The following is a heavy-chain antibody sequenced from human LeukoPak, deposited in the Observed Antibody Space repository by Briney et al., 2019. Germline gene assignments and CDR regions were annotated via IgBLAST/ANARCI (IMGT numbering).Heavy chain of an antibody. CDR1: GFSVRNYY. V-gene: IGHV3-66*01. Sequence: AGWSLRLSCAASGFSVRNYYMSWGRKPPGKVLEWVSAMYTGGGRYYGDSVKGRFTISRDNSKNTVFLQMNSLRVEHTALYYCTRGQSYCGADCYSDWGQGTLVTVSS. D-gene: IGHD2-21*02. CDR2: MYTGGGR. J-gene: IGHJ4*02. CDR3: TRGQSYCGADCYSD.